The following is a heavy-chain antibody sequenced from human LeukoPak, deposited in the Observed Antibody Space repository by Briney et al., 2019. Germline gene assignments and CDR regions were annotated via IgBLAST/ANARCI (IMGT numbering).Heavy chain of an antibody. CDR2: LSRSGGDT. D-gene: IGHD2-2*01. V-gene: IGHV3-23*01. J-gene: IGHJ4*02. CDR3: AKDPYGTRYFDY. CDR1: GFTFSRNV. Sequence: PAGSLRLSCAASGFTFSRNVLSWVRQAPGKGLEWVSSLSRSGGDTYYADSVKGRFTISRDNAKNTVYLQMNSLRAENTAVYYCAKDPYGTRYFDYWGQGTLVTVSS.